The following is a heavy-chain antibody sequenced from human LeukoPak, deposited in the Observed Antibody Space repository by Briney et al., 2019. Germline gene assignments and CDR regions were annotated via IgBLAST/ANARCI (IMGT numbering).Heavy chain of an antibody. CDR2: IYYSGST. D-gene: IGHD3-10*01. V-gene: IGHV4-59*01. CDR3: ARGPTQNAYGSGSRWAFDI. CDR1: GGSFSGYY. J-gene: IGHJ3*02. Sequence: SETLSLTCAVYGGSFSGYYWSWIRQPPGKGLEWIGYIYYSGSTKYNPSLKSRGTISVDTSKNQFSLKLSSVTAADTAVYYCARGPTQNAYGSGSRWAFDIWGQGTMVTVSS.